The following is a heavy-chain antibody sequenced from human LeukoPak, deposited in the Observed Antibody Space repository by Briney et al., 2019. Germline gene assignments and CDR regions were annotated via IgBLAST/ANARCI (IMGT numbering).Heavy chain of an antibody. CDR3: ARDVIPLSPNNWFDP. V-gene: IGHV3-7*01. CDR1: GFTFSSYW. J-gene: IGHJ5*02. CDR2: IKQDGSEK. Sequence: PGGSLRLSCAASGFTFSSYWMSWVRQAPGKGLEWVANIKQDGSEKYYVDSVKGRFTISRDNAKNSLHLQMNSLRAEDTAVYYCARDVIPLSPNNWFDPWGQGTLVTVSS. D-gene: IGHD2-21*01.